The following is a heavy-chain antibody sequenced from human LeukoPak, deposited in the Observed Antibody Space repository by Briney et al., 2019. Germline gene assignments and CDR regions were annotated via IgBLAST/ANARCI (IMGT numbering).Heavy chain of an antibody. CDR3: ATVATRGRYFDWLQFDY. D-gene: IGHD3-9*01. V-gene: IGHV1-24*01. J-gene: IGHJ4*02. Sequence: ASVKVSCKVSGYTLTELSMHWVRQAPGKGLEWMGGFDPEDGETIYAQKFQGRVTMTEDTSTDTAYMELSSLISEDTAVYYCATVATRGRYFDWLQFDYWGQGTLVTVSS. CDR1: GYTLTELS. CDR2: FDPEDGET.